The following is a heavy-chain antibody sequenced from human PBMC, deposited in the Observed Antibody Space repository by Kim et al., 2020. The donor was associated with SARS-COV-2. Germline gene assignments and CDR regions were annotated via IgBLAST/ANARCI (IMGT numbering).Heavy chain of an antibody. Sequence: GGSLRLSCAASGFTFSDYYMSWIRQAPGKGLERVSYISSSSSQTNYADSVKGRFTISRDNAKNSLYLQMNSLRAEDTAVYYCAREGREGGYYFDYWGQGTLVTVSS. CDR3: AREGREGGYYFDY. V-gene: IGHV3-11*05. D-gene: IGHD1-26*01. J-gene: IGHJ4*02. CDR1: GFTFSDYY. CDR2: ISSSSSQT.